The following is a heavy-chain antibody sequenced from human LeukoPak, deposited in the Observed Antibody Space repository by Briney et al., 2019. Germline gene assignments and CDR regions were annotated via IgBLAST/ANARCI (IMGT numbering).Heavy chain of an antibody. CDR1: GGSISSYY. J-gene: IGHJ4*02. Sequence: SETLSLTCTVSGGSISSYYWSWIRQPLGKGLEWIGYIYDSGSINYNPSLKSRVTISVDTSKNQFSLKLSSVTAADTAVYYCAREADYGGNSFDYWGQGTLVTVSS. CDR2: IYDSGSI. D-gene: IGHD4-23*01. V-gene: IGHV4-59*01. CDR3: AREADYGGNSFDY.